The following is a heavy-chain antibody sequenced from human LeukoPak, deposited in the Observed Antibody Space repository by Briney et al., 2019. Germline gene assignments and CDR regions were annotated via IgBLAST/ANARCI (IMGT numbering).Heavy chain of an antibody. Sequence: SETLSLTCAVYGVSFSGYYWSWIRQPPGKGLEWIGSIYYSGSTYYNPSLKSRVTISVDTSKNQFSLKLSSVTAADTAVYYCARQIGQYYDILTAFWFDPWGQGTLVTVSS. CDR1: GVSFSGYY. CDR2: IYYSGST. V-gene: IGHV4-34*01. D-gene: IGHD3-9*01. CDR3: ARQIGQYYDILTAFWFDP. J-gene: IGHJ5*02.